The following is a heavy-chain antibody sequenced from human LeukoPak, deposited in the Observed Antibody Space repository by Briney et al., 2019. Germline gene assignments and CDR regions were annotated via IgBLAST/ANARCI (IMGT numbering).Heavy chain of an antibody. CDR1: GFTFSTHG. CDR3: ARDVGGRRNIVLLPAAIVGIDY. V-gene: IGHV3-30*02. Sequence: GGSLRLSCAASGFTFSTHGMHWVRQAPGKGLEWVTYIRSDAKSIYYADSVKGRFTLSRDNSKNTLYLQMDSLRTEDTAVYYCARDVGGRRNIVLLPAAIVGIDYWGQEPWSPSPQ. CDR2: IRSDAKSI. J-gene: IGHJ4*01. D-gene: IGHD2-2*02.